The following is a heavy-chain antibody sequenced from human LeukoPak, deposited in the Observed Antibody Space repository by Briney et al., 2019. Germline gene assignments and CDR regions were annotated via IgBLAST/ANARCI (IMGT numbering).Heavy chain of an antibody. CDR3: ATDRGWLQFDY. D-gene: IGHD5-24*01. V-gene: IGHV3-7*01. CDR2: IDTAGTEI. J-gene: IGHJ4*02. Sequence: GGSLRLSCAASGFTFSTYWMSWVRQAPGKGLEWVSNIDTAGTEINYSDSVRGRFTISRDNAKNSLYLQMNSLRAEDTAIYYCATDRGWLQFDYWGQGTLVTVPS. CDR1: GFTFSTYW.